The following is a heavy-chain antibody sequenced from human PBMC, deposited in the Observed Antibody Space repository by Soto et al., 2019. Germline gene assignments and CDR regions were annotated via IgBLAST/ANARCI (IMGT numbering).Heavy chain of an antibody. CDR3: ARDGGYCSSTSCYYFDY. D-gene: IGHD2-2*01. CDR2: IWYDGSNK. Sequence: QVQLVESGGGVVQPGRSLRLSCAASGFTFSSYGMHWVRQAPGKGLEWVAVIWYDGSNKYYADSVKGRFTISRDNSKNTLYLQMNSPRAEDTAVYYCARDGGYCSSTSCYYFDYWDQGTLVTVSS. J-gene: IGHJ4*02. CDR1: GFTFSSYG. V-gene: IGHV3-33*01.